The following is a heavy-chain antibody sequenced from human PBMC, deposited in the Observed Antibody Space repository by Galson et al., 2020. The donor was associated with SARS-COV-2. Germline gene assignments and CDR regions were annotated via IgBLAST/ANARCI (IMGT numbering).Heavy chain of an antibody. V-gene: IGHV4-34*01. CDR3: ARGDSGSGSYYRRPYDQNYYGMDV. CDR1: GGSFRGYY. CDR2: INHSGST. J-gene: IGHJ6*02. D-gene: IGHD3-10*01. Sequence: SETLSLTCDVYGGSFRGYYWTWIRQPPGKGLEWIGEINHSGSTNYNASLKSRVTISLDTFKNQFSLRLTSVTAADTALYLCARGDSGSGSYYRRPYDQNYYGMDVWGQGTTVTVSS.